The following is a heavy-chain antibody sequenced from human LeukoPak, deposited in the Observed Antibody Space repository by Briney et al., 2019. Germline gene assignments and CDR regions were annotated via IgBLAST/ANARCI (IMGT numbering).Heavy chain of an antibody. V-gene: IGHV3-30-3*01. CDR2: ISYDGSNK. CDR1: GFTFSSYA. J-gene: IGHJ6*02. Sequence: GRSLRLSCAASGFTFSSYAMHWVRQAPGKGLEWVAVISYDGSNKYYADSVEGRFTISRDNSKNTLYLQMDSLRAEDTAVYYCARVESTPYYYYGMDVWGQGTTVTVSS. CDR3: ARVESTPYYYYGMDV.